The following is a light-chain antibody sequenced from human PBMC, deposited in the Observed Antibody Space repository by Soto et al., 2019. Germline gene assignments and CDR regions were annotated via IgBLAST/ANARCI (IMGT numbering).Light chain of an antibody. CDR3: QQYNKWPRT. Sequence: EIVMTQSPATLSLSPGERATLPCRASQSISSNLAWYQQKPGQAPRLLIYGASTRATGIPARFSGSGSGTEFTLTISSLQSEDFAVYYCQQYNKWPRTFGQGTKVNIK. V-gene: IGKV3-15*01. J-gene: IGKJ1*01. CDR1: QSISSN. CDR2: GAS.